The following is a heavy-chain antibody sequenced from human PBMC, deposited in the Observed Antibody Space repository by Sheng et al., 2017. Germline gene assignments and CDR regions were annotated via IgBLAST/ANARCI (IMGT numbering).Heavy chain of an antibody. D-gene: IGHD6-13*01. CDR2: IYYSGST. J-gene: IGHJ5*02. CDR1: GGSISSSSYY. Sequence: QLQLQESGPGLVKPSETLSLTCTVSGGSISSSSYYWGWIRQPPGKGLEWIGSIYYSGSTYYNPSLKSRVTISVDTSKNQFSLKLSSVTAADTAVYYCARDKGTRSIAAAGTVWFDPWGQGTLVTVS. CDR3: ARDKGTRSIAAAGTVWFDP. V-gene: IGHV4-39*07.